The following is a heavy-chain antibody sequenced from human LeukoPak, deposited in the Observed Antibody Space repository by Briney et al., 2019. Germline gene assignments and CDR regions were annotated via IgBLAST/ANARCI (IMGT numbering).Heavy chain of an antibody. CDR2: IYYTGST. CDR3: ASHSVAGSHQFDP. Sequence: SETLSLTCTVSGGSISSYYWSWLRQPPGKGLEWIGYIYYTGSTNYNPSLKSRVTISVDTSKNQFSLKLSSVTAADTAVYYCASHSVAGSHQFDPWGQGTLVTVSS. CDR1: GGSISSYY. J-gene: IGHJ5*02. V-gene: IGHV4-59*01. D-gene: IGHD6-19*01.